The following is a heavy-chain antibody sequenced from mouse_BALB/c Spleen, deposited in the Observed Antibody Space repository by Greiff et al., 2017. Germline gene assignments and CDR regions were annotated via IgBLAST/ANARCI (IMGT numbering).Heavy chain of an antibody. CDR3: ARSGYGSSWYFDV. D-gene: IGHD1-1*01. V-gene: IGHV3-8*02. CDR1: GDSITSGY. Sequence: EVKLQESGPSLVKPSQTLSLTCSVTGDSITSGYWNWIRKFPGNKLEYMGYISYSGSTYYNPSLKSRISITRDTSKNQYYLQLNSVTTEDTATYYCARSGYGSSWYFDVWGAGTTVTVSS. J-gene: IGHJ1*01. CDR2: ISYSGST.